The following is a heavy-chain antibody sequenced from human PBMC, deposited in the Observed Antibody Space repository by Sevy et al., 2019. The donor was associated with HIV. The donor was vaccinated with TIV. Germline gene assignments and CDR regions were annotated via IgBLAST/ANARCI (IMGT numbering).Heavy chain of an antibody. J-gene: IGHJ1*01. CDR2: VKSKTEGGTK. Sequence: GGSLRLSCAASGFNFSNVWMSWIRQAPGKGLEGVGHVKSKTEGGTKDYAAPVRGRIAISRDDSNNTLYLEMTSLKPEDTAVDYCATGGSLFQHWGQGTLVTVSS. CDR1: GFNFSNVW. V-gene: IGHV3-15*01. CDR3: ATGGSLFQH. D-gene: IGHD3-16*01.